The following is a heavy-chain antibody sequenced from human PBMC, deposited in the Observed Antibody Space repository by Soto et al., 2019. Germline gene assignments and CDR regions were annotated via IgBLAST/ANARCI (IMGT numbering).Heavy chain of an antibody. J-gene: IGHJ4*02. CDR2: VSIGGST. Sequence: DVQLLESGGGLVQPEGSLRLSCAASGFTFSSYAMGWARQGPGKGLEWVAVVSIGGSTHYANSVRGRSTTSRDNSKNTPSLQMNSLTAEDTAVYFCAKRRGAGGHFDYWGQGALVTVSS. CDR3: AKRRGAGGHFDY. V-gene: IGHV3-23*01. D-gene: IGHD2-15*01. CDR1: GFTFSSYA.